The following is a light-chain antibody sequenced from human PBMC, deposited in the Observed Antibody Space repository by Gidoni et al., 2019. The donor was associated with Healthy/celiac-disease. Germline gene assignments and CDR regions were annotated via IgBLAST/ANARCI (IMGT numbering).Light chain of an antibody. CDR2: AAS. CDR3: QQSYSTPFT. V-gene: IGKV1-39*01. J-gene: IGKJ3*01. Sequence: DIQMTQSPSSLSASVGDRATITCLASQSISSYLNWYQQKPGKAPKLLIYAASSLKSGVPSRFSGSGSGTDFTLTISSLQPEDVATYYCQQSYSTPFTFGPGTKVDIK. CDR1: QSISSY.